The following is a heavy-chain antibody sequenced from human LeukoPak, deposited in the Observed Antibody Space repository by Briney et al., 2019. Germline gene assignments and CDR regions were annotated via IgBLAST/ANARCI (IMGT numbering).Heavy chain of an antibody. CDR3: AKDQNRWGEKNWFDP. V-gene: IGHV3-33*06. CDR2: IWYDGSNK. D-gene: IGHD3-10*01. Sequence: GGSLRLSCAASGFTFSSYGMHWVRQAPGKGLEWVAVIWYDGSNKYYADSVEGRFTISRDNSKNTLYLQMNSLRAEDTAVYYCAKDQNRWGEKNWFDPWGQGTLVTVSS. CDR1: GFTFSSYG. J-gene: IGHJ5*02.